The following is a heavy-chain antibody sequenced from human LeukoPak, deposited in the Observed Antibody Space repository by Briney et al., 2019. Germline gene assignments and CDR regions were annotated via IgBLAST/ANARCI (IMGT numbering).Heavy chain of an antibody. V-gene: IGHV4-39*01. CDR1: GGSISSSSYY. J-gene: IGHJ5*02. Sequence: SETLSLTCTVSGGSISSSSYYWGWIRQPPGKGLEWIGSIYYSGSTYYNPSLKSRVTISVDTSKNQFSLKLSSVTAADTAVYYCARHSGWFDPWGQGTLVTVSS. D-gene: IGHD3-10*01. CDR3: ARHSGWFDP. CDR2: IYYSGST.